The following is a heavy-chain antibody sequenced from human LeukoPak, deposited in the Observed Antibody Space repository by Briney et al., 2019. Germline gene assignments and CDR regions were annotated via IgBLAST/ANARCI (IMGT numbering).Heavy chain of an antibody. CDR2: ISSSSSTI. CDR3: ARLSPPDY. CDR1: GFTFSSYS. V-gene: IGHV3-48*01. Sequence: GGSLRLSCAASGFTFSSYSMNWVRQAPGKGLEWVSYISSSSSTIYYADSVKGRFTISRDNAKNSLYLRMNSLRAEDTAVYYCARLSPPDYWGQGTLVTVSS. J-gene: IGHJ4*02.